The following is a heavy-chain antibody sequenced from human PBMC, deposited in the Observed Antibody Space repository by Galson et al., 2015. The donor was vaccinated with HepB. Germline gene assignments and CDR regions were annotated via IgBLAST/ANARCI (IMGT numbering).Heavy chain of an antibody. J-gene: IGHJ4*02. V-gene: IGHV3-23*01. D-gene: IGHD2-15*01. CDR3: AKDDSPTICSGGSCYSDNNDY. CDR1: GFTFSSYA. CDR2: ISGSGGST. Sequence: SLRLSCAASGFTFSSYAMSWVRQAPGKGLEWVSAISGSGGSTYYADSVKGRFTISRDNSKNTLYLQMNSLRAEDTAVYYCAKDDSPTICSGGSCYSDNNDYWGQGTLVTVSS.